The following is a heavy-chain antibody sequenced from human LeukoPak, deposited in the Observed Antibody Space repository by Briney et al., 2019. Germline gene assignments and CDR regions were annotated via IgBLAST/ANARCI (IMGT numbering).Heavy chain of an antibody. V-gene: IGHV3-30*04. CDR3: ARALRIQLWWTMGY. Sequence: PGRSLRLSCAASGFTFSSYAMHWVRQAAGKGLEWVAVISYDGSNKYYADSVKGRFTISRDNSKNTLYLQMNSLRAEDTAVYYCARALRIQLWWTMGYWGQGTLVTVSS. CDR2: ISYDGSNK. J-gene: IGHJ4*02. D-gene: IGHD5-18*01. CDR1: GFTFSSYA.